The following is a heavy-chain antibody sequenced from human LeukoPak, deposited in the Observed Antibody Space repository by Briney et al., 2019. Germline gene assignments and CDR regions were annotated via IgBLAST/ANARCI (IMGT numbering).Heavy chain of an antibody. CDR3: ARRMNYYDSSGYYWSAFDI. J-gene: IGHJ3*02. Sequence: PSETLSLTCTVSGGSISSYYWSWIRQPPGKGLEWIGYIYYSGSTNYNPSLKSRVTISVDTSKNQFSLKLSSVTAADTAVYYCARRMNYYDSSGYYWSAFDIWGQGTMVTVSS. V-gene: IGHV4-59*12. CDR2: IYYSGST. D-gene: IGHD3-22*01. CDR1: GGSISSYY.